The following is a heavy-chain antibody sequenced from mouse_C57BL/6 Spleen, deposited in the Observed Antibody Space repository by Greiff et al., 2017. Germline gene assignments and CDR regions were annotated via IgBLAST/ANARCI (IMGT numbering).Heavy chain of an antibody. Sequence: EVKLQESGGGLVQPGGSMKLSCVASGFTFSNYWMNWVRQSPEKGLEWVAQIRLKSDNYATHYAESVKGRFTISRDDSKSSVYLQMNNLRAEDTGIYYCTGSSYVRYYYAMDYWGQGTSVTVSS. V-gene: IGHV6-3*01. CDR1: GFTFSNYW. CDR3: TGSSYVRYYYAMDY. J-gene: IGHJ4*01. CDR2: IRLKSDNYAT. D-gene: IGHD2-12*01.